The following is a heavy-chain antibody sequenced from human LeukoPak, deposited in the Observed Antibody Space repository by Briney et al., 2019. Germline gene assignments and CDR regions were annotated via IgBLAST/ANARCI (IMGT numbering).Heavy chain of an antibody. CDR3: AKDRAVTQDWVEFDP. V-gene: IGHV3-66*03. CDR2: IRDSGET. J-gene: IGHJ5*02. CDR1: GFSVSNYY. Sequence: GGSLRLSCAGSGFSVSNYYMSWVRQAPGKGLEWVSLIRDSGETFYADSVKGRFTTSRDNSKNTMYLQMNRLRVEDTAVYFCAKDRAVTQDWVEFDPWGQGTLVTVSS. D-gene: IGHD4-17*01.